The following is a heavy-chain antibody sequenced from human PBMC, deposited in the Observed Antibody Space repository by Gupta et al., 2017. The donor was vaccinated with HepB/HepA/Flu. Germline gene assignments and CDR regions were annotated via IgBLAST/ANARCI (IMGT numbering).Heavy chain of an antibody. D-gene: IGHD3-10*01. V-gene: IGHV3-30*18. Sequence: QVQLVESGGGVVQPGRSLRLSCEASGFTFSRYGMHWVRQAQGKGLEWVAVISYDGSNKYYAYSVKGRFTISRDNSKNTLYLQMNSLRAEDTAVYYCAKDLYGSGNPTAPLFDPWGQGTLVTVSS. CDR2: ISYDGSNK. CDR3: AKDLYGSGNPTAPLFDP. CDR1: GFTFSRYG. J-gene: IGHJ5*02.